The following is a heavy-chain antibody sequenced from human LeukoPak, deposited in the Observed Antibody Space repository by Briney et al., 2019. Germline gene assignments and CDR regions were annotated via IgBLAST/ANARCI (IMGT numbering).Heavy chain of an antibody. D-gene: IGHD2-21*01. CDR3: VRDGEGLDF. J-gene: IGHJ3*01. CDR2: IKQGGDEK. CDR1: GFTFSKFW. Sequence: GGSLRLSCSASGFTFSKFWMSWARQAPGKGLEWVADIKQGGDEKYYVDSVKGRFPISRDDAKDSLYLQMNSLRVEDTAVYYCVRDGEGLDFWGQGTTVTVSS. V-gene: IGHV3-7*01.